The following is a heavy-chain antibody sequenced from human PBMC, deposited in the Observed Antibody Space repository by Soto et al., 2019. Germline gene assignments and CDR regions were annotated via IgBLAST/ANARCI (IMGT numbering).Heavy chain of an antibody. Sequence: QVQLQESGPGLVKPSQTLSLTCTVSGGSISSGDSYWSWIRQHPGKGLEWIAYIYYSGGTYYNPSLKRRVTISVDTSKNQFSLKLSSVTVADTAVYYCARAPYGSGSSPFDYWGQGTLVTVSS. J-gene: IGHJ4*02. D-gene: IGHD3-10*01. CDR2: IYYSGGT. V-gene: IGHV4-31*03. CDR3: ARAPYGSGSSPFDY. CDR1: GGSISSGDSY.